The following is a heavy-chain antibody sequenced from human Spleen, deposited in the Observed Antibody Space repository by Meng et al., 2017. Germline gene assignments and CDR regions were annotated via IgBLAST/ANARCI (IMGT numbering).Heavy chain of an antibody. CDR3: ARQRGSYDSSGSDY. CDR1: GYTFTGYW. Sequence: GESLKISCKGSGYTFTGYWIAWVRQMPGKGLEWMGIIYPDHSDTRYSPSFQGQVMISADKSINTAYLQWSSLKASDTAMYYCARQRGSYDSSGSDYWGQGTLVTVSS. V-gene: IGHV5-51*01. D-gene: IGHD3-22*01. J-gene: IGHJ4*02. CDR2: IYPDHSDT.